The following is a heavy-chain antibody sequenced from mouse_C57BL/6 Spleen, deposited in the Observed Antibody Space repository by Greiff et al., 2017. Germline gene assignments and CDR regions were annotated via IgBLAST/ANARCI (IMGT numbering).Heavy chain of an antibody. CDR3: ARGGLRQGLIAY. D-gene: IGHD2-4*01. CDR1: GYTFTSYW. J-gene: IGHJ3*01. V-gene: IGHV1-50*01. CDR2: IDPSDSYT. Sequence: VQLQQPGAELVKPGASVKLSCKASGYTFTSYWMQWVKQRPGQGLEWIGEIDPSDSYTNYNQKFKGKATLTVDTSSSTAYMQLSSLTSEDSAVYYCARGGLRQGLIAYWGQGTLVTVSA.